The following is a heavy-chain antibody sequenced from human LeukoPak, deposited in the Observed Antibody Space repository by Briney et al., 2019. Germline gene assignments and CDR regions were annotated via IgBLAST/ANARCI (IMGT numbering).Heavy chain of an antibody. Sequence: GGSLRLSCAASGFTFSSYAMHWVRQAPGKGLEWVAVISYDGSNKYYADSVKGRFTISRDNSKNTLYLQMNSLRAEDTAVYYCARAGPRVVAATRLYAFDIWGQGTMVTVSS. V-gene: IGHV3-30-3*01. CDR2: ISYDGSNK. D-gene: IGHD2-15*01. J-gene: IGHJ3*02. CDR1: GFTFSSYA. CDR3: ARAGPRVVAATRLYAFDI.